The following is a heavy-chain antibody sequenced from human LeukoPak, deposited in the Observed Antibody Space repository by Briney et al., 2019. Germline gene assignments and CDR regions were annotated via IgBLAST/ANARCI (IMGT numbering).Heavy chain of an antibody. J-gene: IGHJ6*02. CDR3: ARGGVGSYYYYGMDV. Sequence: SETLSLTCTVSGDSISSYYWSWIRQPPGKGLEWIGYIYYSGSTNYNPSLKSRVTISIDTSKNQFSLKLSSVTAANTAVYYCARGGVGSYYYYGMDVWGQGTTVTVSS. CDR2: IYYSGST. CDR1: GDSISSYY. V-gene: IGHV4-59*01. D-gene: IGHD2-15*01.